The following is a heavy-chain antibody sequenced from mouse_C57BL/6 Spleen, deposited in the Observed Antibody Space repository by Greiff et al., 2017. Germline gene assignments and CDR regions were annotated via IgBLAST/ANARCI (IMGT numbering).Heavy chain of an antibody. J-gene: IGHJ4*01. CDR2: SRNKANDYTT. D-gene: IGHD2-3*01. CDR3: ARGYDGYSYYAMDY. V-gene: IGHV7-1*01. CDR1: GFTFSDFY. Sequence: EVKVVESGGGLVQSGRSLRLSCATSGFTFSDFYMEWVRQAPGKGLEWIAASRNKANDYTTEYSASVKGRFIVSRDTSQSILYLQMNALRAEDTAIYYCARGYDGYSYYAMDYWGQGTSVTVSS.